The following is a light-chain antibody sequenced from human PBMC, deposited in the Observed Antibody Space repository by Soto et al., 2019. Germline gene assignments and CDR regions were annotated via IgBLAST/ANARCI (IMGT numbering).Light chain of an antibody. Sequence: EIVLTQSPAPLSLSPGERATLSCRASQSVSSYLAWYQQKPGQAPRLLIYEASNRATGIPARFSGSGSGTDFTLTISSLEPEDFAVYYCQQRSNWPPNTFGQGTKLEIK. CDR3: QQRSNWPPNT. CDR2: EAS. J-gene: IGKJ2*01. V-gene: IGKV3-11*01. CDR1: QSVSSY.